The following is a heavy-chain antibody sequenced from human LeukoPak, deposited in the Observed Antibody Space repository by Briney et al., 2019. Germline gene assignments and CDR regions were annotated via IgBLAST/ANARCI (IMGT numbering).Heavy chain of an antibody. D-gene: IGHD6-13*01. CDR2: ISYDGSNK. Sequence: GGSLRLSCAASGFTFSSYAMHWVRQAPGKGLEWVAVISYDGSNKYYADSVKGRFTISRDNSKNTLYLQMNSLRAEDTAVYYCARGRGYSSSWYGIGNYWGQGTLVTVSS. CDR3: ARGRGYSSSWYGIGNY. CDR1: GFTFSSYA. J-gene: IGHJ4*02. V-gene: IGHV3-30-3*01.